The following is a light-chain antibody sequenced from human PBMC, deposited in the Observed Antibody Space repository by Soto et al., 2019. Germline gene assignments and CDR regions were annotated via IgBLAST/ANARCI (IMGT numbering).Light chain of an antibody. J-gene: IGLJ2*01. Sequence: QSALTQPPSASGSPGQSVTISCTGTSSDVGGYNYVSWYQQHPGKAPKLMISEVSKRPSGVPDRFSGSKSGNTASLTVSGLQAEEEADYYRRSYAGNHAVVFGGGTKLTVL. CDR1: SSDVGGYNY. CDR2: EVS. CDR3: RSYAGNHAVV. V-gene: IGLV2-8*01.